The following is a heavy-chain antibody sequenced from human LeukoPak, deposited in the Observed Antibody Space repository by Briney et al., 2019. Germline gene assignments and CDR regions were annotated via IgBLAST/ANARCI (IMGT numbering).Heavy chain of an antibody. Sequence: GRSLRLSCAASGFTFSGYAMHWVRQAAGKGLEWVAVISSDGSKEYYAGSVEGRFTISRDNAKNSLYLQMNSLRAEDTAVYYCAREVASGSLDYWGQGTLVTVSS. CDR3: AREVASGSLDY. V-gene: IGHV3-30*04. J-gene: IGHJ4*02. CDR2: ISSDGSKE. CDR1: GFTFSGYA. D-gene: IGHD1-26*01.